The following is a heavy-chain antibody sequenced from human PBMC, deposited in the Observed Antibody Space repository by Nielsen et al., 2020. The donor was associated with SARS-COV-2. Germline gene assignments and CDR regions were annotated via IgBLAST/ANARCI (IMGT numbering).Heavy chain of an antibody. CDR1: GFTFSNHD. CDR2: ISASGSST. CDR3: AKGDGDSWSPFLYLDN. Sequence: GESLKISCAASGFTFSNHDMNWVRQAPGKGLEWVSAISASGSSTCYGDAVKGRFTISRDNAINTLYLQMNSLRAEDTAVYYCAKGDGDSWSPFLYLDNWGQGTLVTASS. V-gene: IGHV3-23*01. J-gene: IGHJ4*02. D-gene: IGHD6-13*01.